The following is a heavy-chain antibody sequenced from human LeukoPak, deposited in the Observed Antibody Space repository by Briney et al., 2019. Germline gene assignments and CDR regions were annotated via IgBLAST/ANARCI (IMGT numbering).Heavy chain of an antibody. CDR1: GFSFSSYA. D-gene: IGHD6-19*01. CDR2: ISGSGGST. J-gene: IGHJ5*02. V-gene: IGHV3-23*01. Sequence: GGSLRLSCAASGFSFSSYAMSWVRQAPGKGLEWVSGISGSGGSTHYADSVKGRFTISRDNSKNTLYLQMNSQRAEDTAVYYCATSRVAVAGTAPWGQGTLVTVSS. CDR3: ATSRVAVAGTAP.